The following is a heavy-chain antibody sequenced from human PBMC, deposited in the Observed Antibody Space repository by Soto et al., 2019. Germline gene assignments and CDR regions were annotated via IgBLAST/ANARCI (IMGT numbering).Heavy chain of an antibody. CDR2: IRSSSSSL. J-gene: IGHJ4*02. V-gene: IGHV3-21*01. Sequence: GGSLRLSCAASGFTLSSHSMNWVRQAPGKGLEWVSSIRSSSSSLYYADSVKGRFTISRDNAKNSLYLQMNSLRAEDTAVYYCARGNRMGDYDYWGQGTLVTVSS. CDR3: ARGNRMGDYDY. D-gene: IGHD1-26*01. CDR1: GFTLSSHS.